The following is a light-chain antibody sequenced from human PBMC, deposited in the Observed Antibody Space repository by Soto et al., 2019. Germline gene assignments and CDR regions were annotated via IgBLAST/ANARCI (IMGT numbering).Light chain of an antibody. CDR1: QSVSSN. Sequence: EIVMTQSPATLSVSPGERATLSCRASQSVSSNLAWYQQKPGQAPRLLIYGASTRATGIPAMFSGSGSGTEITLTLSSLQSEDFAVYYCQQYNNWPPLLTFGGGTKVEIK. J-gene: IGKJ4*01. CDR2: GAS. V-gene: IGKV3-15*01. CDR3: QQYNNWPPLLT.